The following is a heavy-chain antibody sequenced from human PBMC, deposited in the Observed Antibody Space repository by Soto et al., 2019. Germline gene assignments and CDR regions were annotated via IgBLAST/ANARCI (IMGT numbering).Heavy chain of an antibody. J-gene: IGHJ4*02. CDR1: GDSISSYY. CDR3: ARRAGAGPGRIDF. V-gene: IGHV4-59*08. Sequence: HVPLQESGPGLVKPSETLSLICTVSGDSISSYYWSWIRQPPGKGLEWIGFIYYTGSTNYNPSLTSRVTISVDTSKNQLSLKLSSVTAAYTAVYYCARRAGAGPGRIDFWGQGTLVTVSS. CDR2: IYYTGST. D-gene: IGHD6-19*01.